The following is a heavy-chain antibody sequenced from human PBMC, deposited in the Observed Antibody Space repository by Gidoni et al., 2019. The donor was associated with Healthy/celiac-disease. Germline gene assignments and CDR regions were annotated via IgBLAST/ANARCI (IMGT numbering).Heavy chain of an antibody. Sequence: QVQLVQSGDEVKKPGSSVKVFCKASGGTFSSYAISWVRQAPGQGLEWMGGIIPIFSTANYAQKFQGRVTITADESTSTSYMELISLISEYTAVYYCARNEYSSGWYDYYYYMDVWGKGTTVTVSS. D-gene: IGHD6-19*01. CDR1: GGTFSSYA. V-gene: IGHV1-69*01. J-gene: IGHJ6*03. CDR2: IIPIFSTA. CDR3: ARNEYSSGWYDYYYYMDV.